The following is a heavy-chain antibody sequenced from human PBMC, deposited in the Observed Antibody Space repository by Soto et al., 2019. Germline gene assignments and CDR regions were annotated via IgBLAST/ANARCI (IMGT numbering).Heavy chain of an antibody. V-gene: IGHV4-4*02. J-gene: IGHJ3*02. CDR3: ARETDNWNSPSYAFDI. Sequence: QVQLQESGPGLVKPSGTLSLTCAVYSGSISSSNWRSWVRQPPGKGLEWIGEIYHSGSTNYNPSLKSRVTISVDKSKNQFSLKLSSVTAADTAVYYCARETDNWNSPSYAFDIWGQGTMVTVSS. CDR1: SGSISSSNW. D-gene: IGHD1-1*01. CDR2: IYHSGST.